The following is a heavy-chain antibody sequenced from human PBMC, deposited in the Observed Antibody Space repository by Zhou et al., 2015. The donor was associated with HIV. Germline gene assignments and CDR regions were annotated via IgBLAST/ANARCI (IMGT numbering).Heavy chain of an antibody. J-gene: IGHJ4*02. D-gene: IGHD4-17*01. V-gene: IGHV1-18*01. Sequence: QVHLVQSGAEVKKPGASVKVSCKASGYIFSSYGITWVRQAPGQGLEWVGWVSGYNGITMYAQTLQDRLTMTADTSTNTAYMELRSLRSDDTAVYYCARVPGETTVTERGDYWGQGTLVTVSS. CDR3: ARVPGETTVTERGDY. CDR2: VSGYNGIT. CDR1: GYIFSSYG.